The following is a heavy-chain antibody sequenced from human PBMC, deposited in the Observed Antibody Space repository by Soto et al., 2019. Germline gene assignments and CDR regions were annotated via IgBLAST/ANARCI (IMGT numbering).Heavy chain of an antibody. V-gene: IGHV4-30-4*01. Sequence: QVQLQESGPVLVKPSQTLSLTCTISGGSISSGDYYWSWVRQPPGKGLEWIGYISYSATTYYNPSLKSRVTIPADTSKNHFSLKLSSVTAADTAVYYCARTNYDYVWGSYRFDHWGQGTLVTVSS. J-gene: IGHJ4*02. CDR3: ARTNYDYVWGSYRFDH. CDR1: GGSISSGDYY. D-gene: IGHD3-16*02. CDR2: ISYSATT.